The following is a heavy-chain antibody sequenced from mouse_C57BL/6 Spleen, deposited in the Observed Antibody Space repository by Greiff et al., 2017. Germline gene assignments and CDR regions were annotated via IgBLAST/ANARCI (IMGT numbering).Heavy chain of an antibody. CDR3: ALDGYYSYYAMDY. J-gene: IGHJ4*01. D-gene: IGHD2-3*01. Sequence: EVKLQESGGGLVKPGGSLKLSCAASGFTFSDYGMHWVRQAPEKGLEWVAYISSGSSTIYYADTVKGRFTISRDNAKNTLFLQMTSLRSEDTAMYYCALDGYYSYYAMDYWGQGTSVTVSS. CDR2: ISSGSSTI. V-gene: IGHV5-17*01. CDR1: GFTFSDYG.